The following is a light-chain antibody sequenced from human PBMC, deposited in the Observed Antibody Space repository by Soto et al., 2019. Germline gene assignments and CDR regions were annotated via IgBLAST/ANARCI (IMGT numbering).Light chain of an antibody. V-gene: IGKV1-33*01. CDR2: GAS. CDR1: QDISNY. Sequence: DIQMTQSPSSLSASVGDRVTITCQARQDISNYLNWYQQKPGKAPQLLIYGASNLETGVPSRFSGSGSGTDFTFTISSLQPEDIATYYCQQYDNRPPFTFGPGTKVDIK. J-gene: IGKJ3*01. CDR3: QQYDNRPPFT.